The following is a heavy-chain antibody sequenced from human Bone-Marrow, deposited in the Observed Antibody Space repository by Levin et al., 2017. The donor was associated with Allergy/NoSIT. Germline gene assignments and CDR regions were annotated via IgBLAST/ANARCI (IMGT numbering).Heavy chain of an antibody. CDR3: AKASRSGISGFDY. Sequence: LSLTCAASGFTFSSYGMHWVRQAPGKGLEWVAVISYDGSNKYYADSVKGRFTISRDNSKNTLYLQMNSLRAEDTAVYYCAKASRSGISGFDYWGQGTLVTVSS. J-gene: IGHJ4*02. V-gene: IGHV3-30*18. CDR1: GFTFSSYG. D-gene: IGHD4-23*01. CDR2: ISYDGSNK.